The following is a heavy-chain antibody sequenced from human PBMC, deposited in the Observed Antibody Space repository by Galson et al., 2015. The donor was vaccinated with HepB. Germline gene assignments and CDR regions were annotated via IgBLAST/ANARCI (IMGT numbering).Heavy chain of an antibody. J-gene: IGHJ4*02. CDR1: GFTFSSYG. CDR3: ARDFWFAAAPAGYFDY. D-gene: IGHD6-13*01. V-gene: IGHV3-33*01. Sequence: SLRLSCAASGFTFSSYGMHWVRQAPGKGPEWVAVIWYDGSNKYYADSVKGRFTISRDNSKNTLYLQMNSPRAEDTAVYYCARDFWFAAAPAGYFDYWGQGTLVTVSS. CDR2: IWYDGSNK.